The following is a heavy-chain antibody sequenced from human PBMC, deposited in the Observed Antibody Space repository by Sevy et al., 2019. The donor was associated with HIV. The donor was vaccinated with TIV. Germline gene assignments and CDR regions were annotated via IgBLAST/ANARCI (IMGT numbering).Heavy chain of an antibody. CDR3: AKGNSGSFDY. CDR1: GFSFSNYW. J-gene: IGHJ4*02. D-gene: IGHD3-22*01. CDR2: IKQDESEK. V-gene: IGHV3-7*01. Sequence: GGSLRLSCAASGFSFSNYWMHWVRQAPGKGLEWVANIKQDESEKYYVASVKGRFTIPRDNAKNSVYLERNSLGPEDTAIYYCAKGNSGSFDYWGQGTLVTVSS.